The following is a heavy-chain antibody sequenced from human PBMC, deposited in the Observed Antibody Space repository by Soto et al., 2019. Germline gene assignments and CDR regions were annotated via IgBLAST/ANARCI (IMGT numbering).Heavy chain of an antibody. D-gene: IGHD3-10*01. V-gene: IGHV4-59*01. Sequence: SETLSLTCTVSGGSISSYYWSWIRQPPGKGLEWIGYIYYSGSTNYNPSLKSRVTISVDTSKNQFSLKLSSVTAADTAVYYCAPGIVGDPHAPYYLDYWGQGTLVTVSS. J-gene: IGHJ4*02. CDR3: APGIVGDPHAPYYLDY. CDR1: GGSISSYY. CDR2: IYYSGST.